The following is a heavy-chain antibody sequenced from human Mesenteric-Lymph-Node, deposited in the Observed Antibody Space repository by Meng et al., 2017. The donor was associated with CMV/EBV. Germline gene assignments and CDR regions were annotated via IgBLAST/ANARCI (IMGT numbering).Heavy chain of an antibody. CDR2: IYSGDSST. CDR3: AKTVLGTVTADY. D-gene: IGHD4-11*01. J-gene: IGHJ4*02. Sequence: GGSLRLSCAASGFTFSSYAMAWVRQAPGKGLEWVSIIYSGDSSTYYADSVKGRFTISRDNSKNTLSLQMKTLRVEDTAIYYCAKTVLGTVTADYWGQGTLVTVSS. CDR1: GFTFSSYA. V-gene: IGHV3-23*03.